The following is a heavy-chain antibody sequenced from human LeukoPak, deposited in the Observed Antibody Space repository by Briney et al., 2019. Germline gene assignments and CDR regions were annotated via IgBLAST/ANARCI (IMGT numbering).Heavy chain of an antibody. CDR3: ARGSRRFDP. V-gene: IGHV4-39*07. Sequence: SETLSLTCTVSGGSISSSSYYWGWIRQPPGKGLEWIGSIYYSGSTYYNPSLKSRVTISVDTSKNQFSLNLSSVTAADTAVYFCARGSRRFDPWGQGTLVTVSS. CDR1: GGSISSSSYY. D-gene: IGHD3-10*01. CDR2: IYYSGST. J-gene: IGHJ5*02.